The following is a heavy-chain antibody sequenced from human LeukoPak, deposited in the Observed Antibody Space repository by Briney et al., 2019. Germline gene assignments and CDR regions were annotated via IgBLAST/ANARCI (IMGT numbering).Heavy chain of an antibody. CDR2: IYNDGDA. D-gene: IGHD3-10*01. CDR3: ARVPSYYHGSESPYFFDY. J-gene: IGHJ4*02. Sequence: PGGSLRLSCVVSGFGVSSNYMNWVRQAPGKGLEWVSVIYNDGDAYYPDSVKGRFTISRDNSMNTIYLQLSSLRAEDTAVYYCARVPSYYHGSESPYFFDYWGQGTLVTVSS. V-gene: IGHV3-53*01. CDR1: GFGVSSNY.